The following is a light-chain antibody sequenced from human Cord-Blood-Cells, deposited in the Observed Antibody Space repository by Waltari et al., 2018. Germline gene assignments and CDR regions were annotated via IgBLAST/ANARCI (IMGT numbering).Light chain of an antibody. J-gene: IGLJ2*01. Sequence: QSALTQPASVSGSPGQSITISCTGTSSAVGSYNLVSWYQQHPGKAPKLMIYEGSKRPSGVSNRFFGSKSGNTASLTITGREAGDESDHYCSSYAASSTVVFCGGPKLTAL. V-gene: IGLV2-23*01. CDR1: SSAVGSYNL. CDR3: SSYAASSTVV. CDR2: EGS.